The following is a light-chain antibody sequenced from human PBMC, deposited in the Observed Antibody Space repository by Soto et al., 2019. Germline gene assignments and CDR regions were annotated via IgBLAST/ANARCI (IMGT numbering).Light chain of an antibody. CDR3: QQRSNWPPIT. Sequence: EIVLTQSPATLSLSPGERATLSCRASQSVSKYLAWYQQKPGQAPRLLIHDASNRATGIPARFSGSGSGSDFTITISSIEPEDFGVYYCQQRSNWPPITFGGGTKVEIK. CDR1: QSVSKY. CDR2: DAS. V-gene: IGKV3-11*01. J-gene: IGKJ4*01.